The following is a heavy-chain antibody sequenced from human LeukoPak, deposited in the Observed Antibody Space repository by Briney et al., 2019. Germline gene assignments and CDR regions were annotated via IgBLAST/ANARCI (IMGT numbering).Heavy chain of an antibody. CDR3: ARDRLPGYYDSSGSRAFDI. D-gene: IGHD3-22*01. CDR1: GGTFSRYA. J-gene: IGHJ3*02. Sequence: SVKVSCKASGGTFSRYAISWVRQAPGQGLEWMGRIIPIVGTANYAQNFQGRVTITTDESTSTAYMQLSSLRSEDTAVYYCARDRLPGYYDSSGSRAFDIWGQGTMVTVSS. CDR2: IIPIVGTA. V-gene: IGHV1-69*05.